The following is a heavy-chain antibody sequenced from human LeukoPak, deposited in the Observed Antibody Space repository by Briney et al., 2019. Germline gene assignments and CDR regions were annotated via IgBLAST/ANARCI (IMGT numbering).Heavy chain of an antibody. J-gene: IGHJ4*02. V-gene: IGHV4-59*01. CDR2: IYYSGST. CDR3: ARADYYGSGSSNDY. Sequence: SETLSLTCTVSGGSISSYYWGWIGQPQGKGLEWIGYIYYSGSTNYNPSLKSRVTISVDTSRNHFSLKLRSVTAADTAVYYCARADYYGSGSSNDYWGQGTLVTVSS. CDR1: GGSISSYY. D-gene: IGHD3-10*01.